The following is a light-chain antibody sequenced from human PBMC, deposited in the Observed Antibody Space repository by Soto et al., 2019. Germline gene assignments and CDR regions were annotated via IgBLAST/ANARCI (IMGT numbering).Light chain of an antibody. CDR3: AAWDDSLKGV. J-gene: IGLJ2*01. CDR1: SSNIGSNT. CDR2: SNN. V-gene: IGLV1-44*01. Sequence: QAVVTQPPSASGTPGQRVTISCSGSSSNIGSNTVNWYQQLPGTAPKLLISSNNQRPSGVPDRFSGSKSGTSASLAISGLQSEDEADYYCAAWDDSLKGVFGGGTKLTVL.